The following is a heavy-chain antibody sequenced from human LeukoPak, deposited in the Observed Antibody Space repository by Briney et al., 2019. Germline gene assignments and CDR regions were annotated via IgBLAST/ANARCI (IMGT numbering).Heavy chain of an antibody. V-gene: IGHV3-23*01. CDR2: ISGSGGST. CDR3: AKDPSLGGGTLSFDY. D-gene: IGHD4-23*01. J-gene: IGHJ4*02. CDR1: GFTFSSYA. Sequence: GGSLRLSCAASGFTFSSYAMSWVRQAPGKGLEWVSAISGSGGSTYYADPVKGRFTISRDNSKNTLYLQMNSLRAEDTAVYYCAKDPSLGGGTLSFDYWGQGTLVTVSS.